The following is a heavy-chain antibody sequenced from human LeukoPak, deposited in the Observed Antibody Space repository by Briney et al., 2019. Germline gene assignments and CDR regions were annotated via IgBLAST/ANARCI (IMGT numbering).Heavy chain of an antibody. J-gene: IGHJ4*02. CDR2: IIPIFGTA. Sequence: WASVNVSCKASGGTFSSYAISWVRQAPGQGLEWMGGIIPIFGTANYAQKFHGRVTITPDKSTSTAYMALSSLRSEDTAVYYCASLREGRSWYGYWGKGTLVTVSS. CDR3: ASLREGRSWYGY. CDR1: GGTFSSYA. D-gene: IGHD6-13*01. V-gene: IGHV1-69*06.